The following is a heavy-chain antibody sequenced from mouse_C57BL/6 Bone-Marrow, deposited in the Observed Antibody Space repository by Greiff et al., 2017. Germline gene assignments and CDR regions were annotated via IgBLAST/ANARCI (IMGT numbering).Heavy chain of an antibody. CDR2: IWSGGST. V-gene: IGHV2-2*01. J-gene: IGHJ4*01. D-gene: IGHD1-1*01. CDR3: ARKPYGSSPYYAMDY. Sequence: QVQLKESGPGLVQPSQRLSITCTVSGFSLTSYGVHWVRQSPGTGLEWLGVIWSGGSTDYNAAFISRLSISKDNSKSQVFFKMNSLQADDTAIYYCARKPYGSSPYYAMDYWGQGTSVTVSS. CDR1: GFSLTSYG.